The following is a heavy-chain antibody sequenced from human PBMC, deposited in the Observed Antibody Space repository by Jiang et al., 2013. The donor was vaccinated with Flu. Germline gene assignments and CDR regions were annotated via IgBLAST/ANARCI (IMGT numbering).Heavy chain of an antibody. J-gene: IGHJ4*02. CDR3: ARDLESSQEDYYDSSGSGFDY. CDR2: IIPIFGTA. D-gene: IGHD3-22*01. V-gene: IGHV1-69*01. CDR1: GGTFSSYA. Sequence: GAEVKKPGSSVKVSCKASGGTFSSYAISWVRQAPGQGLEWMGGIIPIFGTANYAQKFQGRVTITADESTSTAYMELSSLRSEDTAVYYCARDLESSQEDYYDSSGSGFDYWGQGTLVTVSS.